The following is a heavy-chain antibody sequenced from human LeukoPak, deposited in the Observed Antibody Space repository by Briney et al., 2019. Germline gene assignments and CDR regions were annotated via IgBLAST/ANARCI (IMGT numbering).Heavy chain of an antibody. CDR2: IYTSGST. V-gene: IGHV4-61*02. D-gene: IGHD6-13*01. CDR1: GGSISSGSYY. J-gene: IGHJ2*01. CDR3: ARAASCSSGWYGGECFWYFDL. Sequence: SQTLSLTCTVSGGSISSGSYYWSWIRQPAGKGLEWIGRIYTSGSTNYNPSLKSRVTISVDTSKNQFSLKLSSVTAADTAVYYCARAASCSSGWYGGECFWYFDLWGRGTLVTVSS.